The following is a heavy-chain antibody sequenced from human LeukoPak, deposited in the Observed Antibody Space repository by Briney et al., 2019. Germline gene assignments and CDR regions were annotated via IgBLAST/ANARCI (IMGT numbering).Heavy chain of an antibody. CDR3: ARGVEPLAANTLAY. CDR2: LYSDGNT. V-gene: IGHV3-53*01. Sequence: GGSLRLSCAASGFTVITNDVTWVRQAPGKGLEWVSVLYSDGNTKYAESVQGRFTISRDNSKNTLYLEMNSLSPDDTAVYYCARGVEPLAANTLAYWGQGTLVTVSS. J-gene: IGHJ4*02. D-gene: IGHD1-14*01. CDR1: GFTVITND.